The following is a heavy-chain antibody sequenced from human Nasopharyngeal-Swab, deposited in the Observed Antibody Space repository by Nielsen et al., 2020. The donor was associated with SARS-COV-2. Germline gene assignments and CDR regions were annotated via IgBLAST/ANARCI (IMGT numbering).Heavy chain of an antibody. CDR2: ISGSGGST. J-gene: IGHJ6*02. Sequence: WIRQPPGKGLEWVSAISGSGGSTCYADSVKGRFTISRDNSKNTLYLQMNSLRAEDTAVYYCAKEQAPPYYYYGMDAWGQGTTVTVSS. D-gene: IGHD6-6*01. CDR3: AKEQAPPYYYYGMDA. V-gene: IGHV3-23*01.